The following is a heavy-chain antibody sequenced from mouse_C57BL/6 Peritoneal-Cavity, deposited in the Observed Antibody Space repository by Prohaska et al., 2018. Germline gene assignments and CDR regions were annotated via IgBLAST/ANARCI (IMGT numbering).Heavy chain of an antibody. CDR3: TRGRDYDGPYYAMDY. J-gene: IGHJ4*01. CDR2: IDPETGGT. CDR1: GYTFTDYE. Sequence: QSGAELVRLGASVTLSCKASGYTFTDYEMHWVKQTPVHGLEWIGAIDPETGGTAYNQKFKGKAILTADKSSSTAYMELRSLTSEDSAVYYCTRGRDYDGPYYAMDYWGQGTSVTVSS. D-gene: IGHD2-4*01. V-gene: IGHV1-15*01.